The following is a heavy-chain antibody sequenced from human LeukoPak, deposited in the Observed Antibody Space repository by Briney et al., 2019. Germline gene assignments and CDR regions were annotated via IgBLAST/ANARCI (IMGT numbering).Heavy chain of an antibody. CDR1: GFTFGISW. D-gene: IGHD4-17*01. CDR3: AKDPNGDYIGTFEM. V-gene: IGHV3-7*03. J-gene: IGHJ3*02. CDR2: IKPDGSKK. Sequence: PGGSLRLSCAASGFTFGISWMSWVRQAPGKGLEYVANIKPDGSKKYYVDSVKGRFTISRDNANNSLYLQMNSLRAEDTAIYYCAKDPNGDYIGTFEMWGQGTMVTVSS.